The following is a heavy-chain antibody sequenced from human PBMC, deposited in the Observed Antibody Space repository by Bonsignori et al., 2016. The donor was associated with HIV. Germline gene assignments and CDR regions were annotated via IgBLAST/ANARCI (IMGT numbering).Heavy chain of an antibody. CDR3: ARAPLRSGALRYFPLGKNYFDY. V-gene: IGHV3-53*01. J-gene: IGHJ4*02. CDR2: IYSGGST. CDR1: GFTVSNNY. D-gene: IGHD3-9*01. Sequence: GESLKISCAASGFTVSNNYMSWVRQAPGKGLEWVSVIYSGGSTYYADSVKGRFTISRDNSKNTLYLQMNSLRAEDTAVYYCARAPLRSGALRYFPLGKNYFDYWGQGTLVTVSS.